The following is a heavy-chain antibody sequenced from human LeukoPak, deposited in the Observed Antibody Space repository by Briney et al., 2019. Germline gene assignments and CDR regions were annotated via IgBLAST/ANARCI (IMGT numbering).Heavy chain of an antibody. J-gene: IGHJ6*03. CDR3: ARKSFDYMDV. V-gene: IGHV3-20*04. D-gene: IGHD3-3*01. Sequence: GGSLRLSCAVSGFIVTGNYMTWVRQAPGKGLEWVSGINWNGDTTGYADSVKGRFTISRDNARNYLYLLMNSLRTEDTALYYCARKSFDYMDVWGKGTTVTVSS. CDR1: GFIVTGNY. CDR2: INWNGDTT.